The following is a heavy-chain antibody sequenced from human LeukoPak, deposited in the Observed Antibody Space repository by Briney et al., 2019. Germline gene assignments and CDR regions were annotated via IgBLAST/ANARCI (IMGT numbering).Heavy chain of an antibody. CDR1: GYTFTSYY. Sequence: GASVKVSCKASGYTFTSYYMHWVRQAPGQGLEWMGIINPSGGSTSYAQKFQGRVTMTRDMSTSTVYMELSSLRSEDAAVYYCAREANYYGSGSYPAYWGQGTVDTVSS. D-gene: IGHD3-10*01. V-gene: IGHV1-46*01. J-gene: IGHJ4*02. CDR3: AREANYYGSGSYPAY. CDR2: INPSGGST.